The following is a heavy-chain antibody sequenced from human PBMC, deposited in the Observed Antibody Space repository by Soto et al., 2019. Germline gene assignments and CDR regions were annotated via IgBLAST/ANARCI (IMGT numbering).Heavy chain of an antibody. J-gene: IGHJ4*02. CDR1: GFTFDDYA. CDR3: AKGRTVTTYYFDY. CDR2: ISWNSGNI. Sequence: GGSLRLSCAASGFTFDDYAMHWVRQAPGKGLEWVSGISWNSGNIGYADSVKGRFTISRDNAKNSLYLQMNSLRAEDTALYYCAKGRTVTTYYFDYWGQGTLVTVSS. D-gene: IGHD4-17*01. V-gene: IGHV3-9*01.